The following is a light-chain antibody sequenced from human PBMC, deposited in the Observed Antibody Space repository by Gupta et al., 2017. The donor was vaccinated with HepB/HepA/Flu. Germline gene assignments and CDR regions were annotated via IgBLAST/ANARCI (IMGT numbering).Light chain of an antibody. CDR2: GAS. CDR1: QSVSSY. CDR3: QRRSNWPPLT. V-gene: IGKV3-11*01. J-gene: IGKJ4*01. Sequence: DMVFPPSPSTLSLVPGERATFSCRASQSVSSYLAWYQQKPGQAPRLLIYGASNRATGIPARFSGSGSGTDFTLTISSLEPEDFAVYYCQRRSNWPPLTFGGGTKVEIK.